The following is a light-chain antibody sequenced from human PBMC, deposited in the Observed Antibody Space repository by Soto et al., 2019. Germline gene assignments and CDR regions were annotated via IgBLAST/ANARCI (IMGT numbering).Light chain of an antibody. V-gene: IGKV1-5*03. CDR2: KAS. CDR1: QNINNW. J-gene: IGKJ1*01. CDR3: QQYATYPWT. Sequence: DLQMTHSLSTLSASVGDRVTITCRASQNINNWLAWYQQKPGIAPKLLIYKASSLESGVSSRFSGSGSGTEFTLTISSLQPDDFATYYCQQYATYPWTFGQGTKVEIK.